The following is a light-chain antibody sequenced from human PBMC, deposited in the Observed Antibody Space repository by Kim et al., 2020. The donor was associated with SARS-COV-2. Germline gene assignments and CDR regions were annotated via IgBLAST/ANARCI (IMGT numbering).Light chain of an antibody. V-gene: IGKV2-30*02. CDR1: QSLVHRDGNIY. Sequence: DIVMTQSPLSLPVTLGQSASISCRSSQSLVHRDGNIYLNWLQQRPGQSPRRLIYQVSNRDSGVPDRFSGSGSGPDFTLEISRVEAEDVGVYYCMQATSWPATFGQGTKVDIK. J-gene: IGKJ1*01. CDR3: MQATSWPAT. CDR2: QVS.